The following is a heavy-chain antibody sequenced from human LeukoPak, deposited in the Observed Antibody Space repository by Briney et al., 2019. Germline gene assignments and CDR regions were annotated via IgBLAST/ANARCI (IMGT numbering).Heavy chain of an antibody. CDR1: GGSIGSYY. Sequence: SETLSLTCTVSGGSIGSYYWGWIRQPPGKGLEWIGSIYYSGSTYYNPSLKSRVTISVDTSKNQFSLKLSSVTAADTAVYCCARHNSPLYYGMDVWGQGTTVTVSS. D-gene: IGHD2-21*01. CDR2: IYYSGST. CDR3: ARHNSPLYYGMDV. J-gene: IGHJ6*02. V-gene: IGHV4-39*01.